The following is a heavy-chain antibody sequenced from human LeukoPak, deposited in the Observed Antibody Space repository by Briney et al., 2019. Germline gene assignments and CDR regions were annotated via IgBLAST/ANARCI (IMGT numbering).Heavy chain of an antibody. J-gene: IGHJ4*02. Sequence: GASVKVSCKASGYTFTSYSMHWVRQAPGQGLEWMGIINPSGGSTSYAQKFQGRVTMTRDTSISTAYMELSSLRSDDTAVYYCARVGVPAAMRYDYWGQGTLVTASS. CDR1: GYTFTSYS. CDR3: ARVGVPAAMRYDY. D-gene: IGHD2-2*01. V-gene: IGHV1-46*01. CDR2: INPSGGST.